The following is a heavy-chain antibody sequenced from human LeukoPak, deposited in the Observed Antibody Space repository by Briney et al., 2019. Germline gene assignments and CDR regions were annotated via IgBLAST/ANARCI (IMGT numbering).Heavy chain of an antibody. CDR2: NNPGTGST. J-gene: IGHJ5*02. CDR3: ARDHSVDFWSGYYPGGWFDP. Sequence: ASVKVSCKASGYSFTSYYIHWVRQAPGQGLEWMGINNPGTGSTTYAQKFQGRVTMTRDTSTSTVYMELNSLTSEDTAVYYCARDHSVDFWSGYYPGGWFDPWGQGTLVTVSS. D-gene: IGHD3-3*01. CDR1: GYSFTSYY. V-gene: IGHV1-46*01.